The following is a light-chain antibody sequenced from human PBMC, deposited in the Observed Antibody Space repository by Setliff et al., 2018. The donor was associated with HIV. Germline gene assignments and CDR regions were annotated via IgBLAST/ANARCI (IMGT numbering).Light chain of an antibody. CDR3: CSNTGSNTFV. Sequence: QPASVSGSPGQSITISCTGTSNDVGRYDLVSWYQQHPARAPKLIISQATRRPSGVSNRFSGSKSGNVASLTISGLQAEDEADYYCCSNTGSNTFVFGTGTKVTVL. CDR2: QAT. V-gene: IGLV2-23*01. CDR1: SNDVGRYDL. J-gene: IGLJ1*01.